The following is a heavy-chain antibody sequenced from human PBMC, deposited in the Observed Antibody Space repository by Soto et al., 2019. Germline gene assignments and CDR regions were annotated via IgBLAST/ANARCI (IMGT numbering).Heavy chain of an antibody. V-gene: IGHV1-69*08. J-gene: IGHJ6*02. CDR2: IIPILGIA. Sequence: QVQLVQSGAEVKKPGSSVKVSCKASGGTFSSYTISWVRQAPGQGLEWMGRIIPILGIANYAQKFQGRVTITADKSTSTAYMELSSLRSEDTAVYYCVRDREDIVVVPAAYYYYYGMDVWGQGTTVTVSS. CDR3: VRDREDIVVVPAAYYYYYGMDV. CDR1: GGTFSSYT. D-gene: IGHD2-2*01.